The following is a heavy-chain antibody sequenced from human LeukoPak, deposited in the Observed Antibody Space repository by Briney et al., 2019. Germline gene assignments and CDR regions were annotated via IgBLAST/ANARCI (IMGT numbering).Heavy chain of an antibody. CDR1: GGSISSYY. CDR3: ARTISSGPLRYFDL. V-gene: IGHV4-59*08. J-gene: IGHJ2*01. CDR2: IYYSGST. Sequence: SETLSLTCTVSGGSISSYYWSWIRQPPGKGLEWIGYIYYSGSTNYNPSLKSRVTISVDTSKNQFSLKLSSVTAADTAVYYCARTISSGPLRYFDLWGRGTLVTVSS. D-gene: IGHD3-22*01.